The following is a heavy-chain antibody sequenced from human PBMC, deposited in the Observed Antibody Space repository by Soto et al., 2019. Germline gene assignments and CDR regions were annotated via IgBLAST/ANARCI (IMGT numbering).Heavy chain of an antibody. D-gene: IGHD2-15*01. CDR1: GDSVSSNSAA. CDR3: VRTVGWLDP. J-gene: IGHJ5*02. CDR2: TYYRSKWYK. Sequence: SQTLSLTCAISGDSVSSNSAAWNWIRQSPSRGLEWLGRTYYRSKWYKEYAASVRSRITINPDTSKNQFSLQLNSVSPEDTAVYYCVRTVGWLDPWGQGILVTVSS. V-gene: IGHV6-1*01.